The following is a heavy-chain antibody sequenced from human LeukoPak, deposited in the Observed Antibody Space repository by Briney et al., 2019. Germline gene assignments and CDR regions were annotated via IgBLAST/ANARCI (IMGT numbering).Heavy chain of an antibody. CDR2: IKSKADGGTT. J-gene: IGHJ4*02. CDR3: TTDALFTMVRGPLYYFDY. CDR1: EFTFSNTW. V-gene: IGHV3-15*01. D-gene: IGHD3-10*01. Sequence: PGGSLRLSCAASEFTFSNTWMSWVRQAPGKGLEWVGRIKSKADGGTTDYAAPVKGRFTISRDDSKHTLYLQMNSLKTEDTAVYYCTTDALFTMVRGPLYYFDYWGQGTLVTVSS.